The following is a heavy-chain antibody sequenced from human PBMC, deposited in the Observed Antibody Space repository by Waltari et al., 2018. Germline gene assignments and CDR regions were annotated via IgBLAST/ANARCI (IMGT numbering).Heavy chain of an antibody. J-gene: IGHJ4*02. V-gene: IGHV4-59*11. CDR1: GGSISSHY. CDR2: IYYSGST. Sequence: QVQLQESGPGLVKPSETLSLTCTVSGGSISSHYWSWIRQPPGKGLEWIGYIYYSGSTNYNPSLKSRVTISVDTSKNQFSLKLSSVTAADTAVYYCARNLLDYWGQGTLVTVSS. CDR3: ARNLLDY.